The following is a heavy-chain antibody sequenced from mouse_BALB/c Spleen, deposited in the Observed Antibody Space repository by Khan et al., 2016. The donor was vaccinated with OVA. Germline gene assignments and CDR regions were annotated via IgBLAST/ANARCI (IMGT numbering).Heavy chain of an antibody. J-gene: IGHJ3*01. CDR3: AREGYYGSHGSWFAY. CDR2: IYPGNVNT. Sequence: VQLQESGPELVKPGASVRISCKASGYTFTNYYIHWVKQRPGQGLEWIGWIYPGNVNTKYNEKFKGKATLTADKSSSTAYMQLSSLTSEDSAVYFCAREGYYGSHGSWFAYWGQGTLVTVSA. D-gene: IGHD2-1*01. CDR1: GYTFTNYY. V-gene: IGHV1S56*01.